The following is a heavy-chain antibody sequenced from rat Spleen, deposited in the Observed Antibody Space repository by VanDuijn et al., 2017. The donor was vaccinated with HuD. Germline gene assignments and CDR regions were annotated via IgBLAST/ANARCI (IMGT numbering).Heavy chain of an antibody. D-gene: IGHD4-6*01. CDR1: GLSFSDYA. Sequence: EVQLVESGGGLVQPGRSMKLSCAASGLSFSDYAMAWVRQAPTKGLEWVATIIYDGSRTYYRDSVKGRFTISRDNAKSTLYLQMNNLRSEDTATYYCTRGTYFRHWGQGVMVTVSS. CDR3: TRGTYFRH. CDR2: IIYDGSRT. J-gene: IGHJ2*01. V-gene: IGHV5-7*01.